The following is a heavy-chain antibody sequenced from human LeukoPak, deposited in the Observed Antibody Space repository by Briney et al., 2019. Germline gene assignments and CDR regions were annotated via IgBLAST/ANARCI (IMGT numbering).Heavy chain of an antibody. D-gene: IGHD6-19*01. Sequence: ASVKVSCKASGYTFTSYGISWVRQAPGQGLEWMGWINPNSGGTNYAQKFQGWVTMTRDTSISTAYMELSRLRSDDTAVYYCAREARISRGSGHRYFQHWGQGTLVTVSS. CDR2: INPNSGGT. J-gene: IGHJ1*01. CDR3: AREARISRGSGHRYFQH. V-gene: IGHV1-2*04. CDR1: GYTFTSYG.